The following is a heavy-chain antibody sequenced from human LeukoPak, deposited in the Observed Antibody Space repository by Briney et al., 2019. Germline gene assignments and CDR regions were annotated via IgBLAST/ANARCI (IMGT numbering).Heavy chain of an antibody. CDR3: ARESHRNSNDY. J-gene: IGHJ4*02. V-gene: IGHV3-48*04. CDR1: GFTFSSYS. CDR2: ISQSSDRI. Sequence: PGGSLRLSCAASGFTFSSYSMNWVRQAPGKGLEWVSYISQSSDRIYHTDSVKGRFTISRGNAKNSLYLQMDSLRAEDTAVYYCARESHRNSNDYWGQGTLVTVSS. D-gene: IGHD4-23*01.